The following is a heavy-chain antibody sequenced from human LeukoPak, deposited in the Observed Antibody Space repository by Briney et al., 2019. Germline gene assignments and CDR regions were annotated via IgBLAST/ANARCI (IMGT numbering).Heavy chain of an antibody. CDR1: GFTFSTYA. D-gene: IGHD5-18*01. CDR3: VRGLWTAMGAGAY. Sequence: PGGSLRLSCAASGFTFSTYAMHWVRQAPGKGLEWVTSISDDGTNKYYSDSVRGRFTISRDNSKSTLYLQMDSLRIEDTSMYYCVRGLWTAMGAGAYWGQGTLVAVSS. V-gene: IGHV3-30-3*01. CDR2: ISDDGTNK. J-gene: IGHJ4*02.